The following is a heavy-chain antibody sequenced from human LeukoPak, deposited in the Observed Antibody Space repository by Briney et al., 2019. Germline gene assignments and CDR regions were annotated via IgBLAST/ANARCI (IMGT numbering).Heavy chain of an antibody. V-gene: IGHV4-39*01. CDR2: IYYSGNT. Sequence: PSDTLSLTCTVSGGSISSSSYYWGWIRQPPGKGLEWIGSIYYSGNTYYNASLKSRVTISGDTSKNQFSLILSSVTAADTAVYYCATPGLARAYWGQGTLVTVSS. CDR3: ATPGLARAY. J-gene: IGHJ4*02. CDR1: GGSISSSSYY.